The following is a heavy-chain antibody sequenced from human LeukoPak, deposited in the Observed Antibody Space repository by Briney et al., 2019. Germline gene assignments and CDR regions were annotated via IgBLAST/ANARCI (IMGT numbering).Heavy chain of an antibody. V-gene: IGHV3-53*01. CDR3: ARDSKWLRRYFDY. Sequence: GGSLRLSCAASGFTVSSNYMSWVRQAPGKGLEWVSIIYSGGSTFYADSVKGRFTISRDNSKNTLYLQMNSLRAEDTAVYYCARDSKWLRRYFDYWGQGTLVTVSS. D-gene: IGHD5-12*01. CDR1: GFTVSSNY. CDR2: IYSGGST. J-gene: IGHJ4*02.